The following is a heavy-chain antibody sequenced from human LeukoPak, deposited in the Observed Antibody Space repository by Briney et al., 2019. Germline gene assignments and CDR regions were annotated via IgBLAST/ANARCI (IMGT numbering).Heavy chain of an antibody. CDR2: IIPIFGTA. CDR3: ARDGGAYYYDSSGYYFNWSDR. D-gene: IGHD3-22*01. J-gene: IGHJ5*02. V-gene: IGHV1-69*05. Sequence: SVKVSCKASGGTFTSYFISWVGQAPGQGLEWMGGIIPIFGTANYAQKFQGRVTITTDESTSTAYMELSSLRSEDTAVYYCARDGGAYYYDSSGYYFNWSDRWGQGTLVTVSS. CDR1: GGTFTSYF.